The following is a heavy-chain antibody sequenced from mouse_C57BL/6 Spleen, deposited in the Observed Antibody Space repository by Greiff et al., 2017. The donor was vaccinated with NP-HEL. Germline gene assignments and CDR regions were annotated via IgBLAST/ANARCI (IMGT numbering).Heavy chain of an antibody. J-gene: IGHJ2*01. Sequence: EVKVVESGGGLVKPGGSLKLSCAASGFTFSDYGMHWVRQAPEKGLEWVAYISSGSSTIYYADTVKGRFTISRDNAKNTLFLQMTSLRSEDTAMYYCARYYGTPYRNFDYWGQGTTLTVSS. CDR2: ISSGSSTI. CDR3: ARYYGTPYRNFDY. CDR1: GFTFSDYG. V-gene: IGHV5-17*01. D-gene: IGHD1-1*01.